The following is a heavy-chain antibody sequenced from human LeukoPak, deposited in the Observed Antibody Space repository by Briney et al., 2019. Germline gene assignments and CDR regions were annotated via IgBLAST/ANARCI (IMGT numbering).Heavy chain of an antibody. Sequence: SVKVSCKTSGGTFSSSAITWGRQAPGQGLEWMGRIIPVLNITTYAQKFQGSVTITADTSTSTVYMELSSLRSEETAVYYCARDQGLTAPPPYGLNVWGQGTTVIVSS. CDR3: ARDQGLTAPPPYGLNV. CDR1: GGTFSSSA. CDR2: IIPVLNIT. D-gene: IGHD5-18*01. V-gene: IGHV1-69*04. J-gene: IGHJ6*02.